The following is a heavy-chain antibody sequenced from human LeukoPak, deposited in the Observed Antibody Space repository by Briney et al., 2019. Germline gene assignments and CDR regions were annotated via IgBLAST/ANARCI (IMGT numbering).Heavy chain of an antibody. V-gene: IGHV1-8*01. J-gene: IGHJ4*02. D-gene: IGHD2-8*01. CDR3: AIVGVGGYPDY. CDR1: GYTFTSYD. CDR2: MNPNSGNT. Sequence: PLASVKDSCKASGYTFTSYDINWVRQATGQGLQWMGWMNPNSGNTGYAQKFQGRVTMTRNTSISTAYMELSSLRSEDTAVDYCAIVGVGGYPDYWGQGTLVTVSS.